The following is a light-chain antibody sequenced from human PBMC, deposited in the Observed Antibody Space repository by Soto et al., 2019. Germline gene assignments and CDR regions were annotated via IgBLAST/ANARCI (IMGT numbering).Light chain of an antibody. CDR3: QQYNRWPLT. J-gene: IGKJ4*01. CDR2: DAS. CDR1: QSIYEK. V-gene: IGKV3-15*01. Sequence: EIVMTQCPATLSVSPGERVTLSCRASQSIYEKLAWYQQKPGQTPRLVSYDASTRATGTPGSFSGSGSGTEFTLTISSLQSEPFAVYYCQQYNRWPLTFGGGTKVDIK.